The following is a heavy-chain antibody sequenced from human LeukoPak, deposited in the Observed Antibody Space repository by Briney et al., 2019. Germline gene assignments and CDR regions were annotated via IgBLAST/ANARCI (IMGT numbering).Heavy chain of an antibody. CDR3: ARDLRGPHDY. CDR1: GFTFSIYW. J-gene: IGHJ4*02. CDR2: INPDGSST. D-gene: IGHD4-17*01. V-gene: IGHV3-74*01. Sequence: GGPLRLSCEASGFTFSIYWMHWVRQAPGKGLVWVSRINPDGSSTNYADSVKGRFTISRDNAKNTLYLQMNSLRAEDTALYYCARDLRGPHDYWGQGVLVSVSS.